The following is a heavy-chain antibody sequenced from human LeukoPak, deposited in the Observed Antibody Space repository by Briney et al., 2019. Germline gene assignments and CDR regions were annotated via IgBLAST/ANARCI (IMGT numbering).Heavy chain of an antibody. Sequence: PGGSLRLSCAASGFTFSSYAMSWVRQAPGKGLEWVSAISGSGGSTYYADSVKGRFTISRDNSKNSLYLQMNSLRAEDTAVYYCASVGWELLGIRYYYGMDVWGQGTTVTVSS. V-gene: IGHV3-23*01. CDR3: ASVGWELLGIRYYYGMDV. CDR2: ISGSGGST. D-gene: IGHD1-26*01. J-gene: IGHJ6*02. CDR1: GFTFSSYA.